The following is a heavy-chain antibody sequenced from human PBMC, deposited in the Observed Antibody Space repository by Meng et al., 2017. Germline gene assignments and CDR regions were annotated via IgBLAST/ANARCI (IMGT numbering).Heavy chain of an antibody. CDR3: ARGYDFWSGQYYFDY. V-gene: IGHV4-59*01. CDR1: GGSISSYY. D-gene: IGHD3-3*01. Sequence: QVQLQGPGPGLVKPSETLSLTCTVSGGSISSYYWSWIRQPPGKGLEWIGYIYYSGSTNYNPSLKSRVTISVDTSKNQFSLKLSSVTAADTAVYYCARGYDFWSGQYYFDYWGQGTLVTVS. CDR2: IYYSGST. J-gene: IGHJ4*02.